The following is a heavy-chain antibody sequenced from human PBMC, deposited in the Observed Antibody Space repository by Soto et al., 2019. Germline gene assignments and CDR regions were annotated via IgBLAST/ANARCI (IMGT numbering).Heavy chain of an antibody. CDR3: AKQQMGVIRALDY. Sequence: PSETLSLTCAVYGGSFSGYYWSWIRQPPGKGLEWVSTIRETGNTYYADSVRGRFATSRDNSENTLYLQMSSLRAEDTAVYYCAKQQMGVIRALDYWGQGTLVTVSS. D-gene: IGHD1-26*01. CDR1: GGSFSGYY. J-gene: IGHJ4*02. V-gene: IGHV3-53*01. CDR2: IRETGNT.